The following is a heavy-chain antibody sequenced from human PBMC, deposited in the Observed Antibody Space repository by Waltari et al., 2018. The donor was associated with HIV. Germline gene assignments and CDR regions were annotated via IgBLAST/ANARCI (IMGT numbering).Heavy chain of an antibody. Sequence: EVQLLESGGGLVQPGGSLRLSCAASGFTFSSYAMTWVRQGPGKGVEWVSAISGSGGSTYYADSVKGRFTISRDNAKNTLYLQMNSLRAEDTAVYYCAKDLFRGMDVWGQGTTVTVSS. CDR1: GFTFSSYA. CDR3: AKDLFRGMDV. D-gene: IGHD2-21*01. V-gene: IGHV3-23*01. CDR2: ISGSGGST. J-gene: IGHJ6*02.